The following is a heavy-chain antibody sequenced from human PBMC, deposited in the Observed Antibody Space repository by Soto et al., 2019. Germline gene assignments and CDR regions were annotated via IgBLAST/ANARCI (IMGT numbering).Heavy chain of an antibody. Sequence: QVQLVESGGGLVKPGRSLRLSCAASGFTFSDYYMSWIRQAPGKGLEWGSYISSSGSTIYYADSAKGRFTISRDNAKNSLYLQMNSLRAEDTAVYYCARDFCGGSCYYAKNDAFDIWGQGTMVTVSS. J-gene: IGHJ3*02. CDR3: ARDFCGGSCYYAKNDAFDI. V-gene: IGHV3-11*01. CDR2: ISSSGSTI. D-gene: IGHD2-15*01. CDR1: GFTFSDYY.